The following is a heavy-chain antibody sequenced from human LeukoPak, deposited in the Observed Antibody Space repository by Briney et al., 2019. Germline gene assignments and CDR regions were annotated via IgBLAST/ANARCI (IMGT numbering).Heavy chain of an antibody. Sequence: PSETLSLTCTVSGGSISSYYWSWIRQPPGKGLEWIGYIYYSGSTNYNPSLKSRVTISVDRSKNQFFLKLSSVTAADTAVYYCARVDTGYCSSTSCYPIDYWGQGTLVTVSS. CDR2: IYYSGST. CDR3: ARVDTGYCSSTSCYPIDY. V-gene: IGHV4-59*12. CDR1: GGSISSYY. J-gene: IGHJ4*02. D-gene: IGHD2-2*01.